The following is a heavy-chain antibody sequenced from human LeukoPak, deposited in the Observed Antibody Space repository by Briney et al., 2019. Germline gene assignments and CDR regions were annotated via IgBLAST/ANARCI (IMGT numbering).Heavy chain of an antibody. D-gene: IGHD6-19*01. Sequence: SETLSLTCTVSGGSISSYYWSWIRQPPGKGLEWIGYIYYSGSTNYNPSLKSRVTISVDTSKNQFSLKLSSVTAADTAVYYCARNPVAGTSGDYWGQGTLVTVSS. V-gene: IGHV4-59*08. J-gene: IGHJ4*02. CDR2: IYYSGST. CDR3: ARNPVAGTSGDY. CDR1: GGSISSYY.